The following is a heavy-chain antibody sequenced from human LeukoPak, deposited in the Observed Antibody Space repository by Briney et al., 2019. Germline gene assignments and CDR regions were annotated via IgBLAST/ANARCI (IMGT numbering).Heavy chain of an antibody. Sequence: PSETLSLTCTVSGGSISSYYWSWIRQPPGKGLEWIGYIYYSGSTNYNPSLKSRVTISVDTSKNQFSLKLSSVTAADTAVYYCAREVANYYYYGMDVWGQGTTVTVSS. CDR2: IYYSGST. J-gene: IGHJ6*02. CDR3: AREVANYYYYGMDV. D-gene: IGHD5-12*01. V-gene: IGHV4-59*01. CDR1: GGSISSYY.